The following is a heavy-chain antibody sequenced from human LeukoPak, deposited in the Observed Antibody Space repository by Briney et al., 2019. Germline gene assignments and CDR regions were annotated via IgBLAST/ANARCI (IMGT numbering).Heavy chain of an antibody. Sequence: PLRLSFAAPGFSFEDLAMFGARHARGKALEWVSGISWHSGSIGYADSVKGRFTISRDNAKNSLFLQMNSLRAEDTAIYYCATYVKWAAGDVWGQGTTVSVSS. CDR3: ATYVKWAAGDV. CDR2: ISWHSGSI. CDR1: GFSFEDLA. V-gene: IGHV3-9*01. J-gene: IGHJ6*02. D-gene: IGHD1-26*01.